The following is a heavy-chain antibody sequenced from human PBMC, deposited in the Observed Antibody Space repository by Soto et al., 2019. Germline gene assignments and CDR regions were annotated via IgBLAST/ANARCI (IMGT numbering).Heavy chain of an antibody. Sequence: ASVKVSCKASGYTFTSYAMHWVRQAPGQRLEWMGWINPNSGGTNYAQKFQGWVTMTRDTSISTAYMELSRLRSDDTAVYYCARLLGYRSSTSCYGAFDIWGQGTMVTVSS. D-gene: IGHD2-2*01. CDR2: INPNSGGT. V-gene: IGHV1-2*04. CDR3: ARLLGYRSSTSCYGAFDI. J-gene: IGHJ3*02. CDR1: GYTFTSYA.